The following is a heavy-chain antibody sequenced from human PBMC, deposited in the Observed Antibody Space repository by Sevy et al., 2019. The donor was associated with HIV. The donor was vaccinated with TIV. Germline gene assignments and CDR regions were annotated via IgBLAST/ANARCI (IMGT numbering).Heavy chain of an antibody. Sequence: GGSLRLSCAASGFTFSSHAMHWVRQAPGKGLEWLTIISHDGRKKYYADSVEGRFTISRDYSKSTVYLQMNSLTTEDTAVYYCARDLPNWGIDYWGQGTLVTVSS. J-gene: IGHJ4*02. CDR2: ISHDGRKK. D-gene: IGHD7-27*01. CDR1: GFTFSSHA. V-gene: IGHV3-30*03. CDR3: ARDLPNWGIDY.